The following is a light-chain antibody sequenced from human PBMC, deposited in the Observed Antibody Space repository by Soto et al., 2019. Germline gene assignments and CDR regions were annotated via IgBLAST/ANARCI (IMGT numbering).Light chain of an antibody. V-gene: IGKV1-6*01. Sequence: AIPLTQSPSSLTASVGDRVTITCRASQGIRNDLGWYQQKPRKAPKLLIYAASSLQSGVPSRFSGSGSGTDFALTINSLQPDDFATYYCQSYRNFSWTFGQGTNVDI. CDR2: AAS. CDR1: QGIRND. CDR3: QSYRNFSWT. J-gene: IGKJ1*01.